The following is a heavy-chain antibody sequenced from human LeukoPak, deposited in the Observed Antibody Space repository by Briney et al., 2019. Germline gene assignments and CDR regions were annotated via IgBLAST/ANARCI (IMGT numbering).Heavy chain of an antibody. Sequence: PSQTLSLTCAISGDSVSSNSAAWNWIRQSPSRGLEWLGRTYYRSKWYNDYAVSVKSRITINPDTSKNQFSLQLNSVTPEDTAVYYCARVSSGWYAPSLDYYYMDVWGKGTTVTVSS. CDR1: GDSVSSNSAA. CDR3: ARVSSGWYAPSLDYYYMDV. J-gene: IGHJ6*03. D-gene: IGHD6-19*01. CDR2: TYYRSKWYN. V-gene: IGHV6-1*01.